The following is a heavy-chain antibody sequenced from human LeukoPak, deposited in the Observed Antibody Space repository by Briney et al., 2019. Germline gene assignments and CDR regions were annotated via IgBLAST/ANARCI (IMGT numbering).Heavy chain of an antibody. CDR2: IYTGDSDT. CDR3: AGISSSGWYYFDY. V-gene: IGHV5-51*01. CDR1: GYPFTSYW. D-gene: IGHD6-19*01. Sequence: GESLKLSCKGSGYPFTSYWFGWVRQLPGKGLGWMGFIYTGDSDTRYSPSFQAQATISADKSISTAYRQWSSLKASDTAMYYGAGISSSGWYYFDYWGQGTLVTASS. J-gene: IGHJ4*02.